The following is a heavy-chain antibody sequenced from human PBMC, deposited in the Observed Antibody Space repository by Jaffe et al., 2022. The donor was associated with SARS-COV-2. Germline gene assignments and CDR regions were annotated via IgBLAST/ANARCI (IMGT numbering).Heavy chain of an antibody. D-gene: IGHD3-16*01. CDR2: ISRSGAST. J-gene: IGHJ6*02. CDR1: GFTFSSNA. V-gene: IGHV3-23*01. Sequence: EVQVLESGGGLVQPGGSLRLSCAASGFTFSSNAMSWVRQAPGKGLEWVSAISRSGASTYYADSVKGRFTISRDNSKNTLYLQMNSLRAEDTAVYYCAKVYDYYYYGMDVWGQGTTVTVSS. CDR3: AKVYDYYYYGMDV.